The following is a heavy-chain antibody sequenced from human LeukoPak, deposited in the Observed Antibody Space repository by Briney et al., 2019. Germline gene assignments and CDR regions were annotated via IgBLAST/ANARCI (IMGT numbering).Heavy chain of an antibody. D-gene: IGHD5-18*01. J-gene: IGHJ4*02. CDR3: ASRSASGYSYAGFDY. CDR1: GGTFSSYA. Sequence: GSSVKVSCKASGGTFSSYAISWVRQAPGQGLEWMGGIIPIFGTANYAQKFQGRVTITADESTSTAYMELSSLRSEDTAVYYCASRSASGYSYAGFDYWGQGTLVTVSS. CDR2: IIPIFGTA. V-gene: IGHV1-69*01.